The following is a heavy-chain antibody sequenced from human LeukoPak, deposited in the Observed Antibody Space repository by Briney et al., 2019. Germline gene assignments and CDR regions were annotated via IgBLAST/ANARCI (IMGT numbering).Heavy chain of an antibody. J-gene: IGHJ3*02. Sequence: ASVKVSCKASGYSFTSYYMHWVRQAPGQGLEWMGIVNPSGGTTSYAQKFQGRVTMTGDMSTSTVYMELSSLRSEDTAVYYCARGQYYYDSSGYYYDAFDIWGQGTTVTVSS. CDR1: GYSFTSYY. CDR2: VNPSGGTT. D-gene: IGHD3-22*01. V-gene: IGHV1-46*01. CDR3: ARGQYYYDSSGYYYDAFDI.